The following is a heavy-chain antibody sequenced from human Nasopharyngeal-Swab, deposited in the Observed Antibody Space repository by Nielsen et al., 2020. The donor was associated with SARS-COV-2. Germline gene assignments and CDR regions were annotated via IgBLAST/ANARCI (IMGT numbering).Heavy chain of an antibody. Sequence: PGKRLEWVAVISYDGSNKYYADSVKGRFTISRDNSKNTLYLQMNSLRAEDTAVYYCARSGDYCSSTSCYLSDAFDIWGQGTMVTVSS. CDR3: ARSGDYCSSTSCYLSDAFDI. CDR2: ISYDGSNK. D-gene: IGHD2-2*01. V-gene: IGHV3-30-3*01. J-gene: IGHJ3*02.